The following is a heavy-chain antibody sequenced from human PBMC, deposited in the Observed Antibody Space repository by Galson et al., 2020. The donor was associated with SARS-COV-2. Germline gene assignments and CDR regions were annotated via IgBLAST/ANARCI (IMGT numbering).Heavy chain of an antibody. CDR3: ARDCSSTSCYPYYSGMDV. CDR1: GGSINTYY. D-gene: IGHD2-2*01. J-gene: IGHJ6*02. V-gene: IGHV4-59*01. CDR2: VSNSGST. Sequence: ETSETLSLTCTVSGGSINTYYWTWVRQPPGKGLEWIGYVSNSGSTNYNPSLRRRVTISVDTSKNQFSLRLDSVTAAATAVYFCARDCSSTSCYPYYSGMDVWGQGTTVTVSS.